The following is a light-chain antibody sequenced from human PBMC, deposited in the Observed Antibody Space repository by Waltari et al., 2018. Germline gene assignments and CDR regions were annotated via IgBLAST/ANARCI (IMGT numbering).Light chain of an antibody. Sequence: PGQSITISCTGTSSDVGTYNLVSWYHHHPGKAPKLMIYESTKRPSGVSNRISGSKSGITASLTISGLQAEDEADYYCCSFAGSGPHVVFGGGTKLTVL. CDR3: CSFAGSGPHVV. CDR2: EST. CDR1: SSDVGTYNL. V-gene: IGLV2-23*01. J-gene: IGLJ2*01.